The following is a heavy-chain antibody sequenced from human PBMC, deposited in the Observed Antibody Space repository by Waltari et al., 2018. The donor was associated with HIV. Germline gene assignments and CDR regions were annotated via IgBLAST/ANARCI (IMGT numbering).Heavy chain of an antibody. D-gene: IGHD7-27*01. V-gene: IGHV3-48*01. Sequence: EVQLVESGGGLVQPGGSLRLSCAASGFTFSNYTMNWVRQDPGEGLEWVSYISRSSGSIFYADSVKGRFTISRDNAKNSLYLQMNSLRVEDTAVYYCARDINGGWGYWGQGTLVTVAS. CDR1: GFTFSNYT. J-gene: IGHJ4*02. CDR3: ARDINGGWGY. CDR2: ISRSSGSI.